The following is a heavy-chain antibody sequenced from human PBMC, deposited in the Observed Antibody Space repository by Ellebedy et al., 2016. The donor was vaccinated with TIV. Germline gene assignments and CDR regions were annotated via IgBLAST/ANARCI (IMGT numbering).Heavy chain of an antibody. CDR2: IYYSGST. Sequence: SETLSLTCTASGGSISSYYWSWIRQPPGKGLEWIGYIYYSGSTNYNPSLKSRVTISVDTSKNQFSLKLSSVTAADTAVYYCARGSSGWYGNYYYGMDVWGQGTTVTVSS. J-gene: IGHJ6*02. V-gene: IGHV4-59*08. CDR3: ARGSSGWYGNYYYGMDV. D-gene: IGHD6-19*01. CDR1: GGSISSYY.